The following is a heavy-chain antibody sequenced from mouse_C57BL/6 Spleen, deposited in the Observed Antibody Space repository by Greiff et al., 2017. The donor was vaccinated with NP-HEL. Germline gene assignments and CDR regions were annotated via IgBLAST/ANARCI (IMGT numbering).Heavy chain of an antibody. Sequence: EVKVEESGGGLVKPGGSLKLSCAASGFTFRDYGMHWVRQAPEKGLEWVAYISSGSSTIYYADTVKGRFTISRDNAKNTLFLQMTSLRSEDTAMYYCARTYYGSSPYAMDYWGQGTSVTVSS. CDR2: ISSGSSTI. J-gene: IGHJ4*01. D-gene: IGHD1-1*01. CDR3: ARTYYGSSPYAMDY. CDR1: GFTFRDYG. V-gene: IGHV5-17*01.